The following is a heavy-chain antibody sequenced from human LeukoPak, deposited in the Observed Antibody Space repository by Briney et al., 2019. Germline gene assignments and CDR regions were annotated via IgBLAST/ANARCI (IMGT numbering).Heavy chain of an antibody. V-gene: IGHV3-23*01. CDR2: ISGSDDGT. J-gene: IGHJ4*02. CDR1: GFTFSSCG. CDR3: AKRGPIYSSSPGNYFDY. Sequence: GGSLRLSCAASGFTFSSCGMTWVRQAPGKGLEWVSSISGSDDGTYYADSVKGRFTNSRDNSKNTLYLQMNSLRAEDTAVYCCAKRGPIYSSSPGNYFDYWGQGTLVTVSS. D-gene: IGHD6-6*01.